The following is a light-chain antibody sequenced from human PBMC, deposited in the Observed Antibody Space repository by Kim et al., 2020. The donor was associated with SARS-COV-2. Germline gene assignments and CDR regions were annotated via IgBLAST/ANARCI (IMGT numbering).Light chain of an antibody. V-gene: IGLV3-1*01. J-gene: IGLJ1*01. CDR2: QDS. CDR1: KLGDKY. Sequence: SYELTQPPSVSVSPGQTASITCSGDKLGDKYACWYQQKPGQSPVLVIYQDSKRPSGIPERFSGSNSGNTATLTIGGTQAMDEADYYCQAWDSSTNYVFG. CDR3: QAWDSSTNYV.